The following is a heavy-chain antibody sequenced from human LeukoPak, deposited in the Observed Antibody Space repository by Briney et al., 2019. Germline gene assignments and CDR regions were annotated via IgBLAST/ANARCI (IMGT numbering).Heavy chain of an antibody. D-gene: IGHD6-6*01. CDR1: GFTVSSNY. Sequence: GGSLRLSCAASGFTVSSNYMSWVRQAPGKELEWVSVIYSGGSTYYADSVKGRFTISRDNSKNTLYLQMNSLRAEDTAVYYCARPSRGAGLDYWGQGTLVTVSS. CDR3: ARPSRGAGLDY. J-gene: IGHJ4*02. CDR2: IYSGGST. V-gene: IGHV3-53*01.